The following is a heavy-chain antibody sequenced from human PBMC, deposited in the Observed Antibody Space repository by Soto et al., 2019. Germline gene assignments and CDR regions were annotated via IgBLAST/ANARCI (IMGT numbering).Heavy chain of an antibody. CDR1: GFTFSDYY. CDR2: ISSSGSTI. J-gene: IGHJ6*02. D-gene: IGHD2-2*01. V-gene: IGHV3-11*01. CDR3: ARDGLYQLLDYYYYGMDV. Sequence: PGGSLRLSCAASGFTFSDYYMSWIRQAPGKGLEWVSYISSSGSTIYYADSVKGRFTISRDNAKNSLYLQMNSLRAEDTAVYYCARDGLYQLLDYYYYGMDVWGQGTTVTVSS.